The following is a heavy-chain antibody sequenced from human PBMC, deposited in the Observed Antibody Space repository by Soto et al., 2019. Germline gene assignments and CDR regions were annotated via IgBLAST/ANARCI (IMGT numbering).Heavy chain of an antibody. V-gene: IGHV3-74*01. J-gene: IGHJ6*02. D-gene: IGHD4-4*01. CDR2: INSDGSST. CDR3: ARDFSHDYSNYRRGSHAYGMDV. CDR1: GFTFSSYW. Sequence: GGSLRLSCAASGFTFSSYWMHWVRQAPGKGLVWVSRINSDGSSTSYADSVKGRFTISRDNAKNTLYLQMNSLRAEDTAVYYCARDFSHDYSNYRRGSHAYGMDVWGQGTTVTVSS.